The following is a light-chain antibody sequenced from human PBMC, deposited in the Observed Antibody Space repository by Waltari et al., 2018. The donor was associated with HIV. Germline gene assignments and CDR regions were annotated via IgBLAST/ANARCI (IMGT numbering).Light chain of an antibody. CDR3: MQSLHLLYT. J-gene: IGKJ2*01. CDR1: QSLKNTDGKTD. CDR2: EVS. V-gene: IGKV2D-29*02. Sequence: DIVMTQTPPSLSVTPGQPASFSCNSSQSLKNTDGKTDLYWYVQRLGQSPQVLIYEVSNRYAGVPDRFSGSGSGTHFTLKIARVEADDVGSYYCMQSLHLLYTFGQGTKLQIK.